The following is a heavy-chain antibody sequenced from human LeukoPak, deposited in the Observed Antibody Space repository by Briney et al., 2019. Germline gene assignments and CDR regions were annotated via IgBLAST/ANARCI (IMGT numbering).Heavy chain of an antibody. CDR1: AFTFSSYS. Sequence: GGSLTLSCAASAFTFSSYSMNWVRQAQGKGLEWVSYISSSSSTIYYADSVKGRFTISRDNAKNSLYLQMNSLRAEDTAVYYCARGRDYGFDYWGQGTLVTVSS. J-gene: IGHJ4*02. CDR3: ARGRDYGFDY. V-gene: IGHV3-48*01. CDR2: ISSSSSTI. D-gene: IGHD4-17*01.